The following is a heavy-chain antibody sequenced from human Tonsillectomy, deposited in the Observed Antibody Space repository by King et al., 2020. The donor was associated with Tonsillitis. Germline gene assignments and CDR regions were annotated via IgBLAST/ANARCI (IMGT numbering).Heavy chain of an antibody. D-gene: IGHD2-15*01. V-gene: IGHV4-34*01. J-gene: IGHJ3*02. CDR1: GGPCSGYY. CDR3: ATSVVVVVANTGAFDT. Sequence: VQLQQWGAGLLKPSETLSLTCAVNGGPCSGYYWSWIRQSPGKGLEWVVDINHRGGTKYNPSLKSRAAISVDTSKNQVSLKLSSVTAADTAVYYCATSVVVVVANTGAFDTWGQGTMVSVSS. CDR2: INHRGGT.